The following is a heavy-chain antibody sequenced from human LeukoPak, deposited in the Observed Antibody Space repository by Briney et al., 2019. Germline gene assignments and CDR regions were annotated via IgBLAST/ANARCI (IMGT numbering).Heavy chain of an antibody. D-gene: IGHD3-10*01. Sequence: GGSLRLSCAASGFTFSNYWMSWVRQAPGKGLEWVANINQDGSEKYFVDSVRGRFSISRDNAKNSLYLQMNSLRAEDTAVYYCARSHESFASGSGDYWGQGTLVTVSS. CDR2: INQDGSEK. CDR1: GFTFSNYW. J-gene: IGHJ4*02. V-gene: IGHV3-7*05. CDR3: ARSHESFASGSGDY.